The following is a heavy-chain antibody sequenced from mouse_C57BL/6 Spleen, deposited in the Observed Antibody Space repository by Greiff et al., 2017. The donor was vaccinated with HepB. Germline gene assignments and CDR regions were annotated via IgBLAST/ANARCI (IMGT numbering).Heavy chain of an antibody. CDR1: GYSITSGYY. Sequence: EVQRVESGPGLVKPSQSLSLTCSVTGYSITSGYYWNWIRQFPGNKLEWMGYISYDGSNNYNPSLKNRISITRDTSKNQFYLKLNSVTTEDTATYYCARALLTIPWFAYWGQGTLVTVSA. D-gene: IGHD1-1*02. J-gene: IGHJ3*01. CDR3: ARALLTIPWFAY. V-gene: IGHV3-6*01. CDR2: ISYDGSN.